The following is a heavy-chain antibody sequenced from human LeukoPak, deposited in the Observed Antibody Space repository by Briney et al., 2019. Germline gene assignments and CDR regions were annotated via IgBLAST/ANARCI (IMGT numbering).Heavy chain of an antibody. J-gene: IGHJ4*02. CDR2: IYSGGST. Sequence: GGSLRLSCAASGFTFGFYNMSWVRQAPGKGPEWVSVIYSGGSTYYADSVKGRFTISRDNSKNTLYLQMNSLRAEDTAVYYCARDSIAAAEDYWGQGTLVTVSS. CDR3: ARDSIAAAEDY. D-gene: IGHD6-13*01. CDR1: GFTFGFYN. V-gene: IGHV3-53*01.